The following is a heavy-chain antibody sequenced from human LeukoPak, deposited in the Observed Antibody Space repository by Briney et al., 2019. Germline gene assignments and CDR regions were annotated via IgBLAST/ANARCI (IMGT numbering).Heavy chain of an antibody. CDR1: GGSISSGGYY. V-gene: IGHV4-31*03. CDR2: IYYSGST. Sequence: PSETLSLTCTVSGGSISSGGYYWSWIRQHPGKGLEWIGYIYYSGSTYYNPSLKSRVTISVDTSKNQFSLKLSSVTAADTAVYYCARVSAYSSSQIDYWGQGTLVTVSS. CDR3: ARVSAYSSSQIDY. J-gene: IGHJ4*02. D-gene: IGHD6-13*01.